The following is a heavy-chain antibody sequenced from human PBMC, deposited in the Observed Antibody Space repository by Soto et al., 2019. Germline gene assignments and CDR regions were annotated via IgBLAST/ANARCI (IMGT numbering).Heavy chain of an antibody. Sequence: SQTLSLTCAISGDSVSSNRAAWNWIRQSPSRGLEWLGRTYYRSKWYNDYAVSVKSRITINPDTSKNQFSLQLNSVTPEDTAVYYCARAWGFSSGWHGQFSYRGQGTLVTVSA. CDR3: ARAWGFSSGWHGQFSY. CDR2: TYYRSKWYN. V-gene: IGHV6-1*01. D-gene: IGHD6-19*01. CDR1: GDSVSSNRAA. J-gene: IGHJ4*02.